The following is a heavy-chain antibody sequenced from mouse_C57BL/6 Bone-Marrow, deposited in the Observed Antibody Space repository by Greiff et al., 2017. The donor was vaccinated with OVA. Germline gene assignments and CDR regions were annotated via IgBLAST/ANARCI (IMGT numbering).Heavy chain of an antibody. CDR1: GYTFTSYW. J-gene: IGHJ4*01. CDR2: IHPNSGST. V-gene: IGHV1-64*01. CDR3: ARRYSDYVGRAMDY. Sequence: QVHVKQSGAELVKPGASVKLSCKASGYTFTSYWMHWVKQRPGQGLEWIGMIHPNSGSTNYNEKFKSKATLTVDKSSSTAYMQLSSLTSEDSAVYYCARRYSDYVGRAMDYWGQGTSVTVSS. D-gene: IGHD2-13*01.